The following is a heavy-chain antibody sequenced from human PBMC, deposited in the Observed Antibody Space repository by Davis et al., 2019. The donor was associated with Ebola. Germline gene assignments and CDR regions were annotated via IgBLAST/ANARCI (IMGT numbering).Heavy chain of an antibody. D-gene: IGHD6-6*01. J-gene: IGHJ5*02. CDR3: ARGEGGYSSSSKRYNWFDP. V-gene: IGHV4-61*09. Sequence: PSETLSLTCTVSGGSISSDRYYWSWIRQPAGKGLEWIGHIYTSGSTNYNPSLKSRVTISVDTSKNQFSLNLSSVTAADTAVYYCARGEGGYSSSSKRYNWFDPWGQGTLVTVSS. CDR1: GGSISSDRYY. CDR2: IYTSGST.